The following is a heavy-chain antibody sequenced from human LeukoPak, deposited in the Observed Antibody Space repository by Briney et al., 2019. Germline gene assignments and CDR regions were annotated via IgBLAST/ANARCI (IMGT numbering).Heavy chain of an antibody. Sequence: PSETLSLTCTVSGGSINSYYWSWIRQPPGKGLEWIGDIYYSGSTNYNPSLKSRVTISVDTSKNQFFLKLSSVTAADTAVYYCARGAPYYYDSSGYLFDYWGQGTLVTVSS. V-gene: IGHV4-59*01. CDR3: ARGAPYYYDSSGYLFDY. J-gene: IGHJ4*02. D-gene: IGHD3-22*01. CDR2: IYYSGST. CDR1: GGSINSYY.